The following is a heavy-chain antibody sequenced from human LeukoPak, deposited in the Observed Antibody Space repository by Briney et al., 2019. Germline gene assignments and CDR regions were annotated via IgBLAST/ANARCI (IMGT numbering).Heavy chain of an antibody. D-gene: IGHD3-22*01. J-gene: IGHJ3*01. CDR1: GFTFSSSA. CDR2: MTSSRYI. CDR3: TRDQFFDYDNDDAFDV. Sequence: GGSLRLSCAASGFTFSSSAMSWVRQAPGKGLEWVSSMTSSRYIYYADSVTGRFTISRDDANNLVFLQMHSLRAEDTAIYYCTRDQFFDYDNDDAFDVWGQGTKVIVSS. V-gene: IGHV3-21*04.